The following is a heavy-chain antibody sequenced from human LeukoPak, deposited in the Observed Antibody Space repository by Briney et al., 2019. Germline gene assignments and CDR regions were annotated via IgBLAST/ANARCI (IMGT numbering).Heavy chain of an antibody. D-gene: IGHD1-26*01. CDR3: ASGSSSYPVPVFDY. CDR2: IYSGGST. Sequence: GGSLRLSCAASGFTVSSNYMSWVRQAPGKGLEWVSVIYSGGSTYYADSVKGRFTISRDNSKNTLYLQMNSLRAEDTAVYYCASGSSSYPVPVFDYWGQGTLVTVSS. CDR1: GFTVSSNY. V-gene: IGHV3-53*01. J-gene: IGHJ4*02.